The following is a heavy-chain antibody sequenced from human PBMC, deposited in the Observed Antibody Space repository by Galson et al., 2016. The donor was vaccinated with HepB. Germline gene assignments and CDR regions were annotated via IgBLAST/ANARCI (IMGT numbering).Heavy chain of an antibody. Sequence: SLRLSCAASGFTFSSFAMSWVRRVPGKGLEWVSAISGRGDRIRYAESVKGRFILSRDNSKNTLDVEMKSLRVEDTAVYYCAKEGWFGELLYGHFDFWGQGALVTVSS. CDR2: ISGRGDRI. CDR1: GFTFSSFA. D-gene: IGHD3-10*01. V-gene: IGHV3-23*01. CDR3: AKEGWFGELLYGHFDF. J-gene: IGHJ4*02.